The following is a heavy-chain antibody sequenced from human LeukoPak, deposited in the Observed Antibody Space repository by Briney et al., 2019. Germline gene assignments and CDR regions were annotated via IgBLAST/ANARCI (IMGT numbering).Heavy chain of an antibody. CDR1: GFTFSTYN. V-gene: IGHV3-21*01. Sequence: PGGSLRLSCAASGFTFSTYNMNWVRQAPGKGLEWVSSITSSSSYIYYADSVKGRFTISRDNAKNSLYLQMNSLRAEDTAVYYCARDIVQPYYFDYWGQGTLVTVSS. CDR2: ITSSSSYI. D-gene: IGHD3-16*02. CDR3: ARDIVQPYYFDY. J-gene: IGHJ4*02.